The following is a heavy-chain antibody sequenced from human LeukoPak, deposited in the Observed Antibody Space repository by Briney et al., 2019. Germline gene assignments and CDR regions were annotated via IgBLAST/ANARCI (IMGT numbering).Heavy chain of an antibody. CDR1: GGPISTSGYY. D-gene: IGHD2-2*02. CDR3: GRSPIVVIPAAIPTEDVVRPDYFDY. Sequence: SETLSLTCTVSGGPISTSGYYWGWTRQPPGKGLQWIGSIYYSGNTYYNPSLKSRVTISVDTSKNQFSLKVNTVTAAETAVYYCGRSPIVVIPAAIPTEDVVRPDYFDYWGQGTLVTVSS. J-gene: IGHJ4*02. CDR2: IYYSGNT. V-gene: IGHV4-39*01.